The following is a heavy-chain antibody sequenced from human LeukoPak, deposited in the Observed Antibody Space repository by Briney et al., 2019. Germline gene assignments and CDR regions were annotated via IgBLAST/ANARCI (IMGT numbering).Heavy chain of an antibody. V-gene: IGHV3-23*01. Sequence: GGSLSLFCAPSGFTFSSYAKRWARQAPGKGLEWVSAMSGSGGSTYYADSVKGRFTNSRDISKNTLFMQMNALRAEDTAVYYCAKDLYYDASGSLWSEGFDFWGQGTLVTVSS. CDR2: MSGSGGST. J-gene: IGHJ4*02. D-gene: IGHD3-22*01. CDR3: AKDLYYDASGSLWSEGFDF. CDR1: GFTFSSYA.